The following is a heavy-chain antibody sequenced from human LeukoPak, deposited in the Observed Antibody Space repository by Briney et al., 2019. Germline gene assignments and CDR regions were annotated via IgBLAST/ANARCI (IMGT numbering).Heavy chain of an antibody. J-gene: IGHJ4*02. CDR3: IRDVWKLLTGQNGKFDY. V-gene: IGHV3-53*01. CDR1: GFTVSSNY. CDR2: IYSGGST. D-gene: IGHD1-26*01. Sequence: GGSLRLSCAASGFTVSSNYMSWVRQAPGKGLEWVSVIYSGGSTYYADSVKGRFTISRDNSKNTLYLQMNSLKTEDTAVYYYIRDVWKLLTGQNGKFDYWGQGTPVTVSS.